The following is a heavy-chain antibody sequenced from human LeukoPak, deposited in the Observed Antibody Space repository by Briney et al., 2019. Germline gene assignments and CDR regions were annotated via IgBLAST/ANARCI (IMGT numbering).Heavy chain of an antibody. CDR1: GGSISSGSYY. CDR3: ARAPLYYDYMDV. CDR2: IYTSGST. V-gene: IGHV4-61*02. J-gene: IGHJ6*03. Sequence: SETLSLTCTVSGGSISSGSYYWSWIRQPAGKGLEWIGRIYTSGSTNYNPSLKSRVTISVDTSKNQFSLKLSSVTAADTAVYYCARAPLYYDYMDVWGKGTTVTVSS.